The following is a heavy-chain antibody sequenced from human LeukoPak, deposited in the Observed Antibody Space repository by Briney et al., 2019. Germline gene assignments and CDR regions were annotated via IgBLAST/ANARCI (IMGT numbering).Heavy chain of an antibody. CDR3: ASYYDSSGFDI. CDR1: GGPISSSSYY. CDR2: IYYSGST. D-gene: IGHD3-22*01. V-gene: IGHV4-39*01. Sequence: PSETLSLTCTVSGGPISSSSYYWGWIRQPPGKGLEWIGSIYYSGSTYYNPSLKSRVTISVDTSKNQFSLKLSSVTAADTAVYYCASYYDSSGFDIWGQGTMVTVSS. J-gene: IGHJ3*02.